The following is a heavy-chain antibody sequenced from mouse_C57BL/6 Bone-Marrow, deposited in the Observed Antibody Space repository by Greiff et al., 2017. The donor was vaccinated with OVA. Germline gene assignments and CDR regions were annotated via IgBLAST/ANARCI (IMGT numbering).Heavy chain of an antibody. CDR1: GYTFTSYW. Sequence: QVQLQQSGAELVKPGASVKLSCKASGYTFTSYWMHWVKQRPGQGLEWIGMIHPNSGSTNYNEKFKSKATLTVDKSSSTAYMQLSSLTSEDSAVYYCARDYYGSRGDAMDYWGQGTSVTVSS. CDR3: ARDYYGSRGDAMDY. J-gene: IGHJ4*01. V-gene: IGHV1-64*01. D-gene: IGHD1-1*01. CDR2: IHPNSGST.